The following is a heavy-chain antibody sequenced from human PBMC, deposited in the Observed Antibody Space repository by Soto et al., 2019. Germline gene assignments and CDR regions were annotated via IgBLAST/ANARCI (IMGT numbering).Heavy chain of an antibody. V-gene: IGHV3-23*01. CDR1: GFTFSNYA. Sequence: EVQLLESGGGLVQPGGSMRLSCAASGFTFSNYAMSWVRQAPGKGLEWVSAISGSGASTYYADSVKGRFIISRDNSKSTLYLEMSSLKAEDTAVYYCASRNIVAVLDYYYYYMDVWGKGTTVTVSS. CDR3: ASRNIVAVLDYYYYYMDV. D-gene: IGHD5-12*01. J-gene: IGHJ6*03. CDR2: ISGSGAST.